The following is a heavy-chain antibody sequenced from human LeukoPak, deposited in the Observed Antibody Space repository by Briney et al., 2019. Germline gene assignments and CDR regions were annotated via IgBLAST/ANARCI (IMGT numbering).Heavy chain of an antibody. CDR3: AKGGYCSSTSCYLDY. D-gene: IGHD2-2*01. Sequence: GGSLRLSCAASGFTFDDYAMHWVRQAPGKGLEWVSGISWNSGSIGYADSVKGRFTISRDNAKNSLYLQMNSLRAEDMALYYCAKGGYCSSTSCYLDYWGQGTLVTVSS. V-gene: IGHV3-9*03. CDR1: GFTFDDYA. J-gene: IGHJ4*02. CDR2: ISWNSGSI.